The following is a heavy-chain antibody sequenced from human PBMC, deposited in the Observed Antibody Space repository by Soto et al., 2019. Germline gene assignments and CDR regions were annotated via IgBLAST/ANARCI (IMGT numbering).Heavy chain of an antibody. CDR3: ARTPRRYDSSGYYLGYFDY. J-gene: IGHJ4*02. V-gene: IGHV1-69*01. CDR1: GGTFSSYA. Sequence: QVQLVQSGAEVKKPGSSVKVSCKASGGTFSSYAISWVRQAPGQGLEWMGGIIPIFGTANYAQKFQGRVTITADESTSTAYMELRSLRSEDTAVYYCARTPRRYDSSGYYLGYFDYWGQGTLVTVSS. D-gene: IGHD3-22*01. CDR2: IIPIFGTA.